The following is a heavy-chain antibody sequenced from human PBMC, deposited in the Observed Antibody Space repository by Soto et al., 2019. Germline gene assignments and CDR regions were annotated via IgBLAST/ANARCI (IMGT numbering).Heavy chain of an antibody. Sequence: AAVKVSCKASGYTFTSYDINWVRRATGQGLEWMGWMNPNSGNTGYAQKFQGRVTMTRNTSISTAYMELSSLRSEDTAVYYCARGRVTIFGVLRYYYGMDVWGQGTTVTVSS. CDR2: MNPNSGNT. CDR1: GYTFTSYD. D-gene: IGHD3-3*01. J-gene: IGHJ6*02. CDR3: ARGRVTIFGVLRYYYGMDV. V-gene: IGHV1-8*01.